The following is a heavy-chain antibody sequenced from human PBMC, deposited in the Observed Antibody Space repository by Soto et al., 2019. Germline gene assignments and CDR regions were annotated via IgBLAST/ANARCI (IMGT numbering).Heavy chain of an antibody. CDR2: ISSSSSTI. V-gene: IGHV3-48*01. D-gene: IGHD1-20*01. Sequence: PGGSLRLSCAASGFTFSTYSMNWVRQAPGKGLEWVSYISSSSSTIFYTDSVKGRFTVSRDNSKNTLFLQMNSLRAEDTAVYYCATDLGWLLIGTPDFDYWGQGTLVTVSS. CDR1: GFTFSTYS. J-gene: IGHJ4*02. CDR3: ATDLGWLLIGTPDFDY.